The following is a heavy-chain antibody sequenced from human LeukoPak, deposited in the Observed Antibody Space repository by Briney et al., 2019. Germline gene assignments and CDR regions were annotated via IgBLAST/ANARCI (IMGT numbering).Heavy chain of an antibody. CDR3: AREVASSGWYYFDY. Sequence: GGSLRLSCAASGFTFSSYWMSWVRQAPGKGLEWVANIKQDGSEKYYVDSVKGRFTISRDNAKNSLYLQMNSLRAEDTAVYYCAREVASSGWYYFDYWGQGTLVTVSS. J-gene: IGHJ4*02. V-gene: IGHV3-7*01. D-gene: IGHD6-19*01. CDR1: GFTFSSYW. CDR2: IKQDGSEK.